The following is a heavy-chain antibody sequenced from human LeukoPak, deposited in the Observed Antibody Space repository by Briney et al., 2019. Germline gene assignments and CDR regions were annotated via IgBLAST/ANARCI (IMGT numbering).Heavy chain of an antibody. D-gene: IGHD2-15*01. Sequence: PGGSLRLSCAASGFTFSSYSMNWVRQAPGKGLEWVSSISSSSSHIYYADSVKGRFTISRDNAKNSLYLQMNSLRAEDTAVYYCARDQRWSNPRDAFDIWGQGTMVTVSS. J-gene: IGHJ3*02. CDR2: ISSSSSHI. V-gene: IGHV3-21*01. CDR1: GFTFSSYS. CDR3: ARDQRWSNPRDAFDI.